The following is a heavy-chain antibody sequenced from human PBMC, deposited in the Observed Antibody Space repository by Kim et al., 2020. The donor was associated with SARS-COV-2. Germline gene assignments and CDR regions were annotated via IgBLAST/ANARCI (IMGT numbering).Heavy chain of an antibody. Sequence: YADSVKGRFTIYRDNAKNTLYLQMNRLRVEDMAVYYCARDPRDGYNSPPDYGGQGTVVSVSP. J-gene: IGHJ4*02. CDR3: ARDPRDGYNSPPDY. V-gene: IGHV3-74*01. D-gene: IGHD5-12*01.